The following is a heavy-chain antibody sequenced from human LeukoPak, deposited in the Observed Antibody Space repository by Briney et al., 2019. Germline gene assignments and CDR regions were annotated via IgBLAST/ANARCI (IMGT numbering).Heavy chain of an antibody. V-gene: IGHV4-38-2*02. J-gene: IGHJ4*02. Sequence: SETLSLTCTVSDYSISSGYYWGWIRQSPGKGLEWIGTIYHSGSTNYNPSLKSRVTVSVDKSNNHFSLRLNSVTAADTAVYYCARLRVTPYISLDYWGQGFLVTVSS. D-gene: IGHD4-23*01. CDR1: DYSISSGYY. CDR2: IYHSGST. CDR3: ARLRVTPYISLDY.